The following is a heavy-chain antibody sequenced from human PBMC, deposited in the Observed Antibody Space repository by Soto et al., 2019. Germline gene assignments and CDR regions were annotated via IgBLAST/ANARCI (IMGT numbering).Heavy chain of an antibody. CDR2: IYQSGAT. Sequence: QVQLQESGPGLVKPLGTLSLTCDVSGGSISSSDWWAWVRQASGKGLEWIGEIYQSGATKYNPSLESRLTISVDKSQNQFSLKLPSVTAADTAFYYCASGYSGFDYRVDYWGQGALVTVSS. CDR3: ASGYSGFDYRVDY. CDR1: GGSISSSDW. D-gene: IGHD5-12*01. V-gene: IGHV4-4*02. J-gene: IGHJ4*02.